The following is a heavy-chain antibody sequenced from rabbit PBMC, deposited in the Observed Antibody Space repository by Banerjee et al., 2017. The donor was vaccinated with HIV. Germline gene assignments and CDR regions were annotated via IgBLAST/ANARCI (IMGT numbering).Heavy chain of an antibody. D-gene: IGHD6-1*01. Sequence: QSLEESGGDLVKPGASLTLTCTASGFSFSSSYFMCWVRQAPGKGLEWIACIGAGSSRNTYYASWAKGRFTISKTSSTTVTLQMTSLTAADTATYFCARDGGGGDGYAIWGPGTLVTVS. CDR2: IGAGSSRNT. J-gene: IGHJ2*01. V-gene: IGHV1S40*01. CDR1: GFSFSSSYF. CDR3: ARDGGGGDGYAI.